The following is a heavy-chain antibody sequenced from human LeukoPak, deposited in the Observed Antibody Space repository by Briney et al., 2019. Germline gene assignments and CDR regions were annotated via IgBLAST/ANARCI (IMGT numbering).Heavy chain of an antibody. V-gene: IGHV4-39*01. CDR3: ARGSGGSCYRY. J-gene: IGHJ4*02. CDR1: GGSISSSSYY. D-gene: IGHD2-15*01. CDR2: IYYSGST. Sequence: PSETLSLTCTVSGGSISSSSYYWGWIRQPPGKGLEWIGSIYYSGSTYYNPSLKSRVTISVDTSKNQFSLKLSSVTAADTAVYYCARGSGGSCYRYWGQGTLVTVSS.